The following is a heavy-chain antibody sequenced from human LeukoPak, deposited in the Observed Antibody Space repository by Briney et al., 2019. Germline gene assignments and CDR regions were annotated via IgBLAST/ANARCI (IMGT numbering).Heavy chain of an antibody. CDR2: IYHSGST. J-gene: IGHJ4*02. CDR3: ARAAYSSPVTTSV. V-gene: IGHV4-30-2*01. CDR1: GGSISSGGYY. D-gene: IGHD6-13*01. Sequence: SSETLSLTCTVSGGSISSGGYYWSWIRQPPGKGLEWIGYIYHSGSTYYNPSLKSRVTISVDRSKNQFSLKLSSVTAADTAVYYCARAAYSSPVTTSVWGQGTLVTVSS.